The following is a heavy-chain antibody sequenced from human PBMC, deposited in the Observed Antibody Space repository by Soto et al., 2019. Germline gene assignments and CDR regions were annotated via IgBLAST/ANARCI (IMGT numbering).Heavy chain of an antibody. J-gene: IGHJ4*02. CDR1: GFNVGAFA. CDR3: TRETVAGITGLDY. CDR2: ISVSDAFI. D-gene: IGHD1-20*01. Sequence: GGSLRLSCAGSGFNVGAFAVNWVRLAPGKGLEWVSGISVSDAFIYYADSVRGRFSISRDASENILYLQMNSLRVDDTALYYYTRETVAGITGLDYWGPGTLVTVSS. V-gene: IGHV3-23*01.